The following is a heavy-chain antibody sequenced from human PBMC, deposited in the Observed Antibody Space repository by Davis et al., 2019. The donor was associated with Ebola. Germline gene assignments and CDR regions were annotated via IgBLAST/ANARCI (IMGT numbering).Heavy chain of an antibody. D-gene: IGHD2-2*01. Sequence: GGSLRLSCAASGFTFSSYAMHWVRQAPGKGLEWVAVISYDGSNKYYADSVKGRFTISRDNSKNTLYLQMNSLRAEDTAVYYCARSPNPIVVVPAAMIHWGQGTLVTVSS. CDR1: GFTFSSYA. V-gene: IGHV3-30-3*01. CDR3: ARSPNPIVVVPAAMIH. CDR2: ISYDGSNK. J-gene: IGHJ4*02.